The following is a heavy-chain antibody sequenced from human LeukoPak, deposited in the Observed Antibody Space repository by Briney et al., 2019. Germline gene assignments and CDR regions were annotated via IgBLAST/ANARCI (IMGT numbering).Heavy chain of an antibody. CDR2: IYHSGST. CDR3: ARENPSGYYNRPIDY. D-gene: IGHD3-22*01. J-gene: IGHJ4*02. Sequence: SETLSLTCTVSGGSISSSFYYWGWIRQPPGKGLEWIGSIYHSGSTYYNPSLKSRVTISVDTSRNQFSLNLSSVTAADTAVYYCARENPSGYYNRPIDYWGQGTLVTVSS. V-gene: IGHV4-39*02. CDR1: GGSISSSFYY.